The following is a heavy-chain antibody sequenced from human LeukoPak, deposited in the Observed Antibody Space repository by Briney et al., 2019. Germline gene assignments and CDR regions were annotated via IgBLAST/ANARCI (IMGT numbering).Heavy chain of an antibody. D-gene: IGHD3-3*01. J-gene: IGHJ4*02. CDR1: GYSISSGYY. CDR2: IYHSGST. CDR3: ARHFGVY. V-gene: IGHV4-38-2*01. Sequence: SETLSLTCAVSGYSISSGYYWGWIRQPPGKGLEWIGSIYHSGSTYYNPSLKSRVTISVDTSKNQSSLKLSSVTAADTAVYYCARHFGVYWGQGTLVTVSS.